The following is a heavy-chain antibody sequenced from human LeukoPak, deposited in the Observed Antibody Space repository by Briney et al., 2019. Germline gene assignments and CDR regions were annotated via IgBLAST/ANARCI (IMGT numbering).Heavy chain of an antibody. V-gene: IGHV1-2*06. D-gene: IGHD6-19*01. J-gene: IGHJ5*02. CDR2: INPNSGGT. Sequence: ASVKVSCKASGNTFTGYFIHWVRRAPGQGHEWMGRINPNSGGTNYAQKFEGRVTMTRDTSISTAYMEVSRLRSDDTAVYYCAREGRARSSGWYNWFDPWGQGTLVTVSS. CDR3: AREGRARSSGWYNWFDP. CDR1: GNTFTGYF.